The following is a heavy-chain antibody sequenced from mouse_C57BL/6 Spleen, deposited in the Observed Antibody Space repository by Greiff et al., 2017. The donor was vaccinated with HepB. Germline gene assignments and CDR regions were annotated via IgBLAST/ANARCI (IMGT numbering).Heavy chain of an antibody. V-gene: IGHV1-55*01. J-gene: IGHJ4*01. Sequence: VQLQQPGAELVKPGASVKMSCKASGYTFTSYWITWVKQRPGQGLEWIGDIYPGSGSTNYNEKFKSKATLTVDTSSSTAYMQLSSLTSEDSAVYYCARAEIATVIEGALDYWGQGTSVTVSS. CDR3: ARAEIATVIEGALDY. CDR2: IYPGSGST. CDR1: GYTFTSYW. D-gene: IGHD1-1*01.